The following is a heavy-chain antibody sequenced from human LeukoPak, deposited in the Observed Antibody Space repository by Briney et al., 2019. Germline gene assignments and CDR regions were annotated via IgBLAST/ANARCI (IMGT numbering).Heavy chain of an antibody. J-gene: IGHJ3*02. D-gene: IGHD6-6*01. CDR3: ARYSSSGAFDI. CDR2: IYRSGST. Sequence: PSETLSLTCTVSGGSISSGDYFWSWIRQPPGKGLEWIGHIYRSGSTYYNPSLNSRVTISVDRSKNQISLNLSSVTAADTAVYYCARYSSSGAFDIWGQGTTVTVSS. V-gene: IGHV4-30-2*01. CDR1: GGSISSGDYF.